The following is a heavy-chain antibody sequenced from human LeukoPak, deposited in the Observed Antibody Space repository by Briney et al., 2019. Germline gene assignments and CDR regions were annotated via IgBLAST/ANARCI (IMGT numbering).Heavy chain of an antibody. CDR2: ISSSGSTT. Sequence: GGSLRLSCAASGFTFSGSAMNWVRQAPGKGLEWVSHISSSGSTTYYADSVKGRFTISRDNAKNSLYLQMNSLRAEDTAVYYRASPQYYFDYWGQGTLVTVSS. J-gene: IGHJ4*02. V-gene: IGHV3-48*03. D-gene: IGHD5-24*01. CDR3: ASPQYYFDY. CDR1: GFTFSGSA.